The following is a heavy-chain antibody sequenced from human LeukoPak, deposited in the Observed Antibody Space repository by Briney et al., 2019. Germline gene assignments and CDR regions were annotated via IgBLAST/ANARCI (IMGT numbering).Heavy chain of an antibody. CDR3: AKGGDHTGSLDAFDM. V-gene: IGHV3-30*18. Sequence: GRSLRLSCAASGFTFRNYGMHWVRQAPGKGLEWVALISYDGTNKHYGNSAKGRFTISRDTPKNTVFLQMSSLRPEDTAVYYCAKGGDHTGSLDAFDMWGQGTKVTVSS. D-gene: IGHD2-8*02. CDR1: GFTFRNYG. CDR2: ISYDGTNK. J-gene: IGHJ3*02.